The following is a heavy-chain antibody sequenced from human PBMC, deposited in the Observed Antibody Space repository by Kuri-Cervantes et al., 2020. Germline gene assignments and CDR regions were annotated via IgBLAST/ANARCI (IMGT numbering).Heavy chain of an antibody. V-gene: IGHV3-20*01. CDR3: ARDNRGYSSAWFDP. J-gene: IGHJ5*02. Sequence: GGSLRLSCAASGFTFDDYGMSWVRQAPGKGLEWVSGINWNGGSTGYADSVKGRFTISRDNAKNSLYLQMNSLRAEDTALYHCARDNRGYSSAWFDPWGQGTLVTVS. CDR1: GFTFDDYG. D-gene: IGHD6-25*01. CDR2: INWNGGST.